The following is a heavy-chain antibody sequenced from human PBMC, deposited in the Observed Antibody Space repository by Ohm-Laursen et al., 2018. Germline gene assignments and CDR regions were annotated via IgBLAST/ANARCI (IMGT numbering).Heavy chain of an antibody. D-gene: IGHD5-24*01. J-gene: IGHJ4*02. CDR3: AKDIGGFMDGYNEF. V-gene: IGHV3-9*01. CDR1: GFTFDDYA. CDR2: ISWNSVTI. Sequence: LSLTCAASGFTFDDYAMHWVRQAPGKGLEWVSGISWNSVTIVYADSVKGRFTISRDNAKNSLFLQMNSLRPEDTALYYCAKDIGGFMDGYNEFWGQGTLVTVSS.